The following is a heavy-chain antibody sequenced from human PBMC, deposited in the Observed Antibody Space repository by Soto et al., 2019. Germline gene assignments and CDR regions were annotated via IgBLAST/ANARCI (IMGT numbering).Heavy chain of an antibody. Sequence: GSLRVSFSASEFTFGSYWMHWVRQAPGKGLVWVSRINSDGSSKSYADSVKCRFTISRDNAKKTLYLHMNSLRAEDTAVYYSARVGLGADAYGMDVWGQGTTVTVSS. CDR1: EFTFGSYW. V-gene: IGHV3-74*01. J-gene: IGHJ6*02. D-gene: IGHD3-16*01. CDR3: ARVGLGADAYGMDV. CDR2: INSDGSSK.